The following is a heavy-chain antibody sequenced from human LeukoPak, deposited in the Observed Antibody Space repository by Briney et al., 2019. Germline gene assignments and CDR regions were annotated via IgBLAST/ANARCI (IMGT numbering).Heavy chain of an antibody. D-gene: IGHD1-26*01. J-gene: IGHJ6*03. CDR1: GGSFSGYY. V-gene: IGHV4-34*01. Sequence: PSETLSLTCAVYGGSFSGYYWSWIRQPPGKGLEWIGEINHSGSTNYNPSLKSRVTISVDTSNNQFSLKLSSVTAADTAVYYCARGGWELLTYYYYYMDVWGKGTTVTVSS. CDR3: ARGGWELLTYYYYYMDV. CDR2: INHSGST.